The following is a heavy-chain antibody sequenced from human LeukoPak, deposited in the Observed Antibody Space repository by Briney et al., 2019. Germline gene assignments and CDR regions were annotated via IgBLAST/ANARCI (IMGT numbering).Heavy chain of an antibody. CDR1: GFTFDEYG. CDR2: ISLNGGAT. J-gene: IGHJ3*02. D-gene: IGHD4-17*01. V-gene: IGHV3-20*04. CDR3: ARTPTTGDAFDI. Sequence: GGSLRLSCAASGFTFDEYGMSWVRQAQGKGLEWVSGISLNGGATGYADSVKGRFTISRDNGKNSLYLQMNSLRAEDTAVYYCARTPTTGDAFDIWGQGTMVTVSS.